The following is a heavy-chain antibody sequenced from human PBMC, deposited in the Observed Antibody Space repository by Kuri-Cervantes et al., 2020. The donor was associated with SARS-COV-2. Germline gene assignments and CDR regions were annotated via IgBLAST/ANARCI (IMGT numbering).Heavy chain of an antibody. J-gene: IGHJ4*02. CDR2: IRSKAYGGTT. D-gene: IGHD3-3*01. Sequence: GGSLRLSCTASGFTFGDYAMSWVRQAPGKGLEWVGFIRSKAYGGTTEYAASVKGRFTTSRDDSKSIAYLQMNSLKTEDTAVYYCTTSPGVTIFGVVALDYWGQGTLVTVSS. V-gene: IGHV3-49*04. CDR3: TTSPGVTIFGVVALDY. CDR1: GFTFGDYA.